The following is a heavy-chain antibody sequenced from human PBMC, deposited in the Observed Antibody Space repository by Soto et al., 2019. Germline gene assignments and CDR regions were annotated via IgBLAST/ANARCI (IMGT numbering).Heavy chain of an antibody. Sequence: EVQLLESGGGLAQPGGSLRLSCAASGFTFSDSAMSWVRQAPGKGLEWVSGISGSGGGGTTYYADSVKGRFTISRDNSKNTLYLQMNSLRAEDTAVYYCAKDSNKYSSSLRGRYFDYWGQGIGVTVSS. D-gene: IGHD4-4*01. J-gene: IGHJ4*02. CDR2: ISGSGGGGTT. CDR1: GFTFSDSA. V-gene: IGHV3-23*01. CDR3: AKDSNKYSSSLRGRYFDY.